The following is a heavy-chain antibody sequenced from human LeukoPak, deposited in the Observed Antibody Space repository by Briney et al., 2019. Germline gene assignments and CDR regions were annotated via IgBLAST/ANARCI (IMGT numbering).Heavy chain of an antibody. D-gene: IGHD7-27*01. V-gene: IGHV3-21*01. CDR3: ARDLGPWAIDI. J-gene: IGHJ3*02. Sequence: PGGSLRLSCAASGFTFSSYSMNWVRRAPGKGLEWVSSISSSNSYIYYADAVKGRFTISRDNAKNSLYVQMNSLRAEDTAVYYCARDLGPWAIDICGQGKMVTVSS. CDR2: ISSSNSYI. CDR1: GFTFSSYS.